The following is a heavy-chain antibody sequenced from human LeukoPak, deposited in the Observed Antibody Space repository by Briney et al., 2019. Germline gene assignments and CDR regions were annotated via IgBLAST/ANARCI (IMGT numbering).Heavy chain of an antibody. V-gene: IGHV1-46*01. CDR3: ARDQEGCDY. CDR1: GYTFTSNY. D-gene: IGHD6-19*01. Sequence: ASVKVSCKASGYTFTSNYIHWVRQAPGQGLEWMGMIYPRDGSTSYAQKFQGRVTVTRDTSTSTVHMELSGLRSEDTAVYYCARDQEGCDYWGQGTLVTVSS. CDR2: IYPRDGST. J-gene: IGHJ4*02.